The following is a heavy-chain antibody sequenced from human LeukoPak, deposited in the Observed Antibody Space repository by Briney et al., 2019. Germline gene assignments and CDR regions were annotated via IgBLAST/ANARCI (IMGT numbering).Heavy chain of an antibody. CDR2: ISYDGSNK. J-gene: IGHJ4*02. CDR1: GFTFSSYA. D-gene: IGHD5-24*01. CDR3: AKGGDGYNYYFDY. V-gene: IGHV3-30*04. Sequence: PGGSLRLSCAASGFTFSSYAMHWVRQAPGKGLEWVAVISYDGSNKYYADSVKGRFTISRDNSKNTLYLQMNSLRAEDTAVYCCAKGGDGYNYYFDYWGQETLVTVSS.